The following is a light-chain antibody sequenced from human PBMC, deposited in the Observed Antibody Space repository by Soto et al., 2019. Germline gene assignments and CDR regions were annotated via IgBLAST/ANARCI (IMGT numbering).Light chain of an antibody. CDR2: KAS. V-gene: IGKV1-5*03. Sequence: DIQMTQSPSTLSGSVGDRVTITCRASQTISSWLAWYQQKPGKAPKLLIYKASTLKSGVPPRFSGSGSGTDFTLTISSLQPEDFATYFCQQTYSAPPTYGQGTKVDIK. J-gene: IGKJ1*01. CDR3: QQTYSAPPT. CDR1: QTISSW.